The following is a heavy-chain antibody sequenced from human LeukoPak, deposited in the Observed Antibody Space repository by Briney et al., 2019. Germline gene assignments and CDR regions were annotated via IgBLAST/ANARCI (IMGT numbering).Heavy chain of an antibody. Sequence: ASVKVSCKASGYTFTSYDINWVRQAPGQGLEWMGWMNPNSGNTGYAQKFQGRVSMTRNTSISTAYMELSSLRSEDTAVYYCARLHCGGDCYPYYYYYYMDVWGKGTTVTISS. CDR2: MNPNSGNT. V-gene: IGHV1-8*01. CDR1: GYTFTSYD. CDR3: ARLHCGGDCYPYYYYYYMDV. D-gene: IGHD2-21*02. J-gene: IGHJ6*03.